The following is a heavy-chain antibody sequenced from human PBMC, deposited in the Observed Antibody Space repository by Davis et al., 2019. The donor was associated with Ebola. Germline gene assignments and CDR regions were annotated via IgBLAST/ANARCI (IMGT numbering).Heavy chain of an antibody. CDR3: ARDTPSSFGYCSGGSCSDGMDV. D-gene: IGHD2-15*01. V-gene: IGHV1-69*06. CDR1: GGTFSSYA. CDR2: IIPIFGTA. Sequence: AASVKVSCKASGGTFSSYAISWVRQAPGQGLEWMGGIIPIFGTANYAQKFQGRVTITADKYTSTAYMELSSLRSEDTAVYYCARDTPSSFGYCSGGSCSDGMDVWGQGTTVTVSS. J-gene: IGHJ6*02.